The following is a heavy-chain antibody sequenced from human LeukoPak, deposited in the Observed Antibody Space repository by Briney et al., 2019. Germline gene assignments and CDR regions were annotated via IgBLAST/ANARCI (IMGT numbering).Heavy chain of an antibody. CDR1: GYTFTGYY. Sequence: RASVRVSCKASGYTFTGYYMRWVPQAPGQGLECMIWINPNTGGTNYAQKFQGRVTMTRDTSISTAYMELSRLRSDDTAVYYCARVKYYDSSGPRGLDAFDIWGQGTMVTVSS. CDR2: INPNTGGT. CDR3: ARVKYYDSSGPRGLDAFDI. V-gene: IGHV1-2*02. J-gene: IGHJ3*02. D-gene: IGHD3-22*01.